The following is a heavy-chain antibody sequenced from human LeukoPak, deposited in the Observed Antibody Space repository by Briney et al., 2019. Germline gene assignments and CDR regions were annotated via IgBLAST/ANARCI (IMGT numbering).Heavy chain of an antibody. Sequence: PSETLSLTCAVYGGSFSGYYWSWIRQPPGKGLEWIGSIYHSGSTYYNPSLKSRVTISVDTSKNQFSLKLSSVTAADTAVYYCARSLRGSGSFDYWGQGTLVTVSS. CDR3: ARSLRGSGSFDY. CDR1: GGSFSGYY. J-gene: IGHJ4*02. V-gene: IGHV4-34*01. D-gene: IGHD3-10*01. CDR2: IYHSGST.